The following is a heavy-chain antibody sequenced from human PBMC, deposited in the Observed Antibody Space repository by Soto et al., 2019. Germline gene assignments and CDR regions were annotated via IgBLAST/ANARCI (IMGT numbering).Heavy chain of an antibody. CDR1: GGTFSSYT. CDR3: AIRVRGYSYFDY. CDR2: IIPILGIA. V-gene: IGHV1-69*02. Sequence: SVKVSCKASGGTFSSYTISWVRQAPGQGLEWMGRIIPILGIANYAQKFQGRVTITADKSTSTAYMELSSLRSEDTAVYYCAIRVRGYSYFDYWGQGTLVTVSS. D-gene: IGHD3-22*01. J-gene: IGHJ4*02.